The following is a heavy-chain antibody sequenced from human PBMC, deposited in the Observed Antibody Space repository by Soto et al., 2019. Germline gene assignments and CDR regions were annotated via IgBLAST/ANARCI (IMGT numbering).Heavy chain of an antibody. V-gene: IGHV1-69*01. CDR2: IIPIFGTA. CDR1: GGTFSSYS. CDR3: WRAIVGPTTTGWIVP. D-gene: IGHD1-26*01. Sequence: QGQLVQSGAEVKKPGSSVKVSCKASGGTFSSYSISWVRQAHGQGLEWMGGIIPIFGTANYAQKFQGRVTITVDESTSKAYMELSSRRLEDTAVYYRWRAIVGPTTTGWIVPLGQGTLVTVSS. J-gene: IGHJ5*02.